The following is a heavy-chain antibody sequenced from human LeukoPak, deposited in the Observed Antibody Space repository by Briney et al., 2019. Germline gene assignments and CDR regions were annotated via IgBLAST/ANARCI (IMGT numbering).Heavy chain of an antibody. CDR3: ARDAGGMAFDY. J-gene: IGHJ4*02. V-gene: IGHV4-30-4*02. Sequence: SETLSLTCTVSGGSISSGDYYWSWIRQPPGKGLEWIGYIYYSGSTYYNPSLKSRVTISVDTSKNQFSLKLSSVTAADTAVYYCARDAGGMAFDYWGQGTLVTVSS. D-gene: IGHD1-26*01. CDR1: GGSISSGDYY. CDR2: IYYSGST.